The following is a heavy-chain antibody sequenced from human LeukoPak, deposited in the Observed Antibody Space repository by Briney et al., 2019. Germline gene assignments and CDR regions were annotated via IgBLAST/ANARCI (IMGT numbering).Heavy chain of an antibody. CDR3: AREGLRYFDWSEAY. CDR2: IYYSGST. D-gene: IGHD3-9*01. CDR1: GGSISSSSYY. Sequence: PSETLSLTCTVSGGSISSSSYYWGWIRQPPGKGLEWIGSIYYSGSTYYNPSLKSRVTISVDTSKNQFSLKLSSVTAADTAVYYCAREGLRYFDWSEAYWGQGTLVTVSS. J-gene: IGHJ4*02. V-gene: IGHV4-39*02.